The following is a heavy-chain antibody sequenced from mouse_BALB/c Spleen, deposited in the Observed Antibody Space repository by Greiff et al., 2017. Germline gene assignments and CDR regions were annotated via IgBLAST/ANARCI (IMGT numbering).Heavy chain of an antibody. CDR3: ARGGNYAMDY. J-gene: IGHJ4*01. V-gene: IGHV1-15*01. D-gene: IGHD1-1*02. CDR1: GYTFTDYE. CDR2: IDPETGGT. Sequence: VQGVESGAELVRPGASVTLSCKASGYTFTDYEMHWVKQTPVHGLEWIGAIDPETGGTAYNQKFKGKATLTADKSSSTAYMELRSLTSEDSAVYYCARGGNYAMDYWGQGTSVTVSS.